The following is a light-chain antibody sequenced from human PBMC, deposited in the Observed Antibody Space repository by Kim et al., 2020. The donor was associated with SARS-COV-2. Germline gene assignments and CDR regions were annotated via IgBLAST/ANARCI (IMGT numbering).Light chain of an antibody. V-gene: IGKV1-39*01. CDR1: QSVSTS. CDR3: QQTYTTPYT. J-gene: IGKJ2*01. CDR2: AAS. Sequence: SASVGDRVTISCRASQSVSTSLNWYQQKPGKAPTLLIYAASGFQSGGPSRFSGSGSGTDFTLTISSLQPEDFATYYCQQTYTTPYTFGQGTKLEI.